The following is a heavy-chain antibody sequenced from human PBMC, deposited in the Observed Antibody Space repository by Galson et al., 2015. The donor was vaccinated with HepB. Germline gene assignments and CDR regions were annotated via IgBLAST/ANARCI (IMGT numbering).Heavy chain of an antibody. D-gene: IGHD5-24*01. Sequence: PALVKPTQTLTLTCTFSGFSLSTSGMRVSWIRQPPGKALEWLARIDWDDDKFYSTSLKTRLTISKDTSKNQVVLTMTNMDPVDTATYYCANQGDGYNLDAFDIWGQGTMVTVSS. CDR2: IDWDDDK. V-gene: IGHV2-70*04. CDR3: ANQGDGYNLDAFDI. J-gene: IGHJ3*02. CDR1: GFSLSTSGMR.